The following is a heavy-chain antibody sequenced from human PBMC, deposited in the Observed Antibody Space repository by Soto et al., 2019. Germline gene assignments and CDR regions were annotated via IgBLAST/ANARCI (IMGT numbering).Heavy chain of an antibody. CDR1: GVSFNNNG. V-gene: IGHV1-69*01. CDR3: ARVLYYGSGSYSPYGMDV. CDR2: VSPPFRTS. J-gene: IGHJ6*02. D-gene: IGHD3-10*01. Sequence: QVQLVQSGAEVKKPGSSVKVSCKTAGVSFNNNGIGWGRQAPGHGLEWMGGVSPPFRTSNYARKFQGRILLTEAASTGTVNLELSSLTSEDAAQYYCARVLYYGSGSYSPYGMDVWGQGTTVTVSS.